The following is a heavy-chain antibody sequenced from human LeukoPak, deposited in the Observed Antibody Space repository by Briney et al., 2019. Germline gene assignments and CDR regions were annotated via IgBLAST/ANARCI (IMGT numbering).Heavy chain of an antibody. CDR1: GGSFSGYY. D-gene: IGHD3-10*01. J-gene: IGHJ3*02. V-gene: IGHV4-34*01. CDR3: ARQREISSGFGHKSALYI. Sequence: SETLSLTCVVYGGSFSGYYWTWIRQSPGKGLEWIGEINHSGSTNFNPSLKSRVTISVDTSKNQFSLTLTSVTAGDTAVYYCARQREISSGFGHKSALYIRGQGTMVTVSS. CDR2: INHSGST.